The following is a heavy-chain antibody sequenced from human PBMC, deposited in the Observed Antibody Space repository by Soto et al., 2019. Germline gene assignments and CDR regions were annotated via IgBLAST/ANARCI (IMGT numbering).Heavy chain of an antibody. Sequence: SETLSLTCAVYGGSFSGSYWSWIRQPPGKGLEWIGEINHSGSTTYNPSLKSRVTISVDTSNNQYHLKLRSVTAADTAEYDCASGPPSVSYYGYYYYYGMDVWGQGTTVTVSS. V-gene: IGHV4-34*01. CDR3: ASGPPSVSYYGYYYYYGMDV. D-gene: IGHD3-10*01. CDR1: GGSFSGSY. J-gene: IGHJ6*02. CDR2: INHSGST.